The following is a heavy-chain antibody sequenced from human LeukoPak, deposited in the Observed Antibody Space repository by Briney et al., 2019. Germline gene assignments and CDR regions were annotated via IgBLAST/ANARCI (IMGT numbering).Heavy chain of an antibody. CDR2: INPNDGDT. J-gene: IGHJ4*02. V-gene: IGHV1-2*02. Sequence: ASVKVSCKASGYTFTDYYMHWVRQAPGQGFEWMGWINPNDGDTNYAQKFQGRVTMTRDTSISTAHMEVSRLRSDDTAVYYCARANFLYCSSTCLFDYWGQGTLVTISS. CDR1: GYTFTDYY. D-gene: IGHD2-2*01. CDR3: ARANFLYCSSTCLFDY.